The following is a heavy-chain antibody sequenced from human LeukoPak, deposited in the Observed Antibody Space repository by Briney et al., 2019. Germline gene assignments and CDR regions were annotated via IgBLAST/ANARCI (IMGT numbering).Heavy chain of an antibody. CDR3: ARVLGNDYGGNSDY. CDR2: INPNSGGT. D-gene: IGHD4-23*01. V-gene: IGHV1-2*06. Sequence: ASVKVSCKASGYTFTGYYMHWVRQAPGQGPEWMGRINPNSGGTNYAQKFQGRVTMTRDTSISTAYMELSRLRSDDTAVYYCARVLGNDYGGNSDYWGQGTLVTVSS. CDR1: GYTFTGYY. J-gene: IGHJ4*02.